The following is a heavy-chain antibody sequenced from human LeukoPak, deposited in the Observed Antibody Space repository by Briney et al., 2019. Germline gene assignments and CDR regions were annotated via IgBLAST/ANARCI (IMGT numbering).Heavy chain of an antibody. CDR2: IGYSGRT. D-gene: IGHD2-21*02. Sequence: SSETLSLTCTVSGGSIGSYYWSWIRQPPGKGLEWIGYIGYSGRTNFNPSLKSRVTISVDTSKNQFSLNLRSVTAADTAVYYCARDAEHRSGSDCPRWFDPWGQGTLVTVSS. J-gene: IGHJ5*02. CDR1: GGSIGSYY. V-gene: IGHV4-59*01. CDR3: ARDAEHRSGSDCPRWFDP.